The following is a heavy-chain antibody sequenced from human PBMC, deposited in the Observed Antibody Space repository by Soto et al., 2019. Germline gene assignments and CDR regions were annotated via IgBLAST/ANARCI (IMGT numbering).Heavy chain of an antibody. CDR2: IYPGDSDT. J-gene: IGHJ4*01. V-gene: IGHV5-51*01. CDR3: LIQKKGYLGLGSFCY. Sequence: PGESLKISCKGSGYRFTSYWIGWLRQMPGKGLEWMGIIYPGDSDTRYSPSFQGQVTISADKSISPAYLQWSSLKASDTAMYYCLIQKKGYLGLGSFCYRGQRDQVHGPS. D-gene: IGHD3-10*01. CDR1: GYRFTSYW.